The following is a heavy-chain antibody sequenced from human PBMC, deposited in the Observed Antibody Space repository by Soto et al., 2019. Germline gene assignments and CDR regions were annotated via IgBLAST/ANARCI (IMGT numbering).Heavy chain of an antibody. CDR1: GFTFSSYG. Sequence: QVQLVESGGGVVQPGRSLRLSCAASGFTFSSYGMHWVRQAPGKGLEWVAVIWYDGSNKYYADSVKGRFTISRDNSKNTLYLQMNSLRAEDTAVYYCARDHSGYCSSTSCYLGGGFDYWGQGTLVTVSS. CDR3: ARDHSGYCSSTSCYLGGGFDY. V-gene: IGHV3-33*01. J-gene: IGHJ4*02. CDR2: IWYDGSNK. D-gene: IGHD2-2*01.